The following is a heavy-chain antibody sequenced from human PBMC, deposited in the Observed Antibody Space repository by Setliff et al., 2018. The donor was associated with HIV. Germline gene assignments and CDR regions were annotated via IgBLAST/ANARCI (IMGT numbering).Heavy chain of an antibody. V-gene: IGHV1-69*05. Sequence: SVKVSCKASGGTFSSYAISWVRQAPGQGLEWMGGIIPISGTVNYAQKFWGRVTMTTDTSTTTAYMDLRSLRSDDTAVYYCARDPGGRRFGELSPGYFQYWGLGTLVTVSS. CDR1: GGTFSSYA. J-gene: IGHJ1*01. D-gene: IGHD3-10*01. CDR3: ARDPGGRRFGELSPGYFQY. CDR2: IIPISGTV.